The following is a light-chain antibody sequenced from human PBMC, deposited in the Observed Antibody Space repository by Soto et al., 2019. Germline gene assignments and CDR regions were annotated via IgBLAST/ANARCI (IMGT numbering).Light chain of an antibody. J-gene: IGLJ2*01. V-gene: IGLV6-57*01. Sequence: NFMLTQPHSVSESPGKTVTISCTRSSGSIASNYVQWYQQRPGSSPTTVIYEDKQRPSGVPDRFSGSMDSSSNSASLTISGLKTEDEADYYCQSYDSSNVVFGGGTKLTVL. CDR3: QSYDSSNVV. CDR2: EDK. CDR1: SGSIASNY.